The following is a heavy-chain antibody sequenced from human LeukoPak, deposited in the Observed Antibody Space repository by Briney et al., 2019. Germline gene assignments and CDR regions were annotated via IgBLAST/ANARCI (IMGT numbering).Heavy chain of an antibody. V-gene: IGHV3-21*01. Sequence: GGSLRLSCAASGFVFSTHAMNWVRQAPGKGLEWVSCISSSSGDIYYADSVRGRFTISRDNAKNSLYLQMNGLRAEDTAVYYCVRDADGGNSWFDSWGQGTLVTVSS. D-gene: IGHD4-23*01. CDR3: VRDADGGNSWFDS. J-gene: IGHJ5*01. CDR2: ISSSSGDI. CDR1: GFVFSTHA.